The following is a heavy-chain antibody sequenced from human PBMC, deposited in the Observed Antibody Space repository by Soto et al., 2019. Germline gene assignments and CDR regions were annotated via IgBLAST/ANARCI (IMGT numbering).Heavy chain of an antibody. J-gene: IGHJ2*01. CDR3: ASTAMGVYWYFDL. Sequence: GASVKVSCKASGYTFTGYYMHWVRQAPGQGLEWMGWINPNSGGTNYAQKFQGRVTMTRDTSTSTAYMELSRLRSDDTAVYYCASTAMGVYWYFDLWGRGTLVTVSS. V-gene: IGHV1-2*02. CDR2: INPNSGGT. D-gene: IGHD5-18*01. CDR1: GYTFTGYY.